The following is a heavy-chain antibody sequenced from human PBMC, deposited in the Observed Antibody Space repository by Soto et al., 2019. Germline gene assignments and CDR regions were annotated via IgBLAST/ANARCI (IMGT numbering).Heavy chain of an antibody. CDR2: INHSGST. CDR3: ARGRHLTIFGVVRSYNWFDP. CDR1: GGSFSGYY. V-gene: IGHV4-34*01. J-gene: IGHJ5*02. D-gene: IGHD3-3*01. Sequence: QVQLQQWGAGLLKPSETLSLTCAVYGGSFSGYYWSWIRQPPGKGLEWIGEINHSGSTNYNPSLKRRVTISVDTSKNQFSRKLSSVTAADTAVYYCARGRHLTIFGVVRSYNWFDPWGQGTLVTVSS.